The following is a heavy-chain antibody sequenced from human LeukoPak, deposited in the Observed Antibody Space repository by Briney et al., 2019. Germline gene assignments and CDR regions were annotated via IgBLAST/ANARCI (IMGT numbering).Heavy chain of an antibody. Sequence: SETLSLTCTVSGGSISNYYWSWIRQPPGKGLEWIAYIFDSGDTRYNPSLKSRVTISVDASKNQFSLKLNSVTAADTAVYYCARHPLRGGFDYWGQGTLVTVSS. V-gene: IGHV4-59*08. J-gene: IGHJ4*02. CDR1: GGSISNYY. CDR2: IFDSGDT. CDR3: ARHPLRGGFDY.